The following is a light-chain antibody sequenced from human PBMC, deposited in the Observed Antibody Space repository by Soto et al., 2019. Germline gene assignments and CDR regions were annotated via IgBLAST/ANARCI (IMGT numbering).Light chain of an antibody. J-gene: IGLJ1*01. V-gene: IGLV2-11*01. Sequence: QSVLTQPRSVSGSPGQSVTISCTGTSSDVGGYNYVSWYQQHPAKAPKLMIYDVSERPSGVPDRFSGSKSGNTASLTISGLQAEDEADYYCCSYAGSYVFGTGTKLTVL. CDR3: CSYAGSYV. CDR1: SSDVGGYNY. CDR2: DVS.